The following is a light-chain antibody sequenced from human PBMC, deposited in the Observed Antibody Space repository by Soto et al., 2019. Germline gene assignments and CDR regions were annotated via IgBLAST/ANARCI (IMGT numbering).Light chain of an antibody. CDR1: QSVSSSY. V-gene: IGKV3-20*01. Sequence: EIVLTQSPGTLSLSPGERATLSCRASQSVSSSYLAWYQHKPGQAPRLLIYGASSRATGIPDRFSGSGSGTDFTLTISRREPEDFAVYYCQQYGSSPGWTFGQGTKVDIK. CDR2: GAS. CDR3: QQYGSSPGWT. J-gene: IGKJ1*01.